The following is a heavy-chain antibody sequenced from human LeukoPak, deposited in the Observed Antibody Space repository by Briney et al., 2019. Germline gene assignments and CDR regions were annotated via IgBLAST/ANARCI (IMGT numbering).Heavy chain of an antibody. Sequence: GASLKLSWKASGDTFSSHNMRWVRRTPGQGLEWMGIINPSGGSTSYGQNLQARVTRTRDTSTSSVNTYFSSLRSEDTAVYYCARAMFCFDSGGYWPTGYWGQGTLVTVSS. D-gene: IGHD3-22*01. CDR3: ARAMFCFDSGGYWPTGY. CDR1: GDTFSSHN. V-gene: IGHV1-46*01. J-gene: IGHJ4*02. CDR2: INPSGGST.